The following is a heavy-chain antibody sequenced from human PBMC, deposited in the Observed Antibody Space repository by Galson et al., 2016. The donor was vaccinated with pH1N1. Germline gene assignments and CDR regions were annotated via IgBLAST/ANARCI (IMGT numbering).Heavy chain of an antibody. V-gene: IGHV1-46*01. Sequence: SVKVSCKAAGYSVTRYYMHWVRQAPGQGPEWMGIIDPSDGTTTYSQKFQGRIILTRDTSTNSVHMELTTLRPDDSATYFCARRYYFDYWGQGTLVTVSS. CDR3: ARRYYFDY. CDR1: GYSVTRYY. CDR2: IDPSDGTT. J-gene: IGHJ4*02.